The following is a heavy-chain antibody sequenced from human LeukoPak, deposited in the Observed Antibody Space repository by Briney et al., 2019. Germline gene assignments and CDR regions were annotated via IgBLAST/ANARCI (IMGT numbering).Heavy chain of an antibody. D-gene: IGHD3-3*01. CDR1: GYTFTSYG. Sequence: ASVKVSCKASGYTFTSYGISWVRQAPGQGLEWMGWISAYNGNTNYAQKLQGRVTMTTDTSTSTAYKELRSLRSDDTAVYYCASLPGTIFGVVINPGYFDYWGQGTLVTVSS. J-gene: IGHJ4*02. V-gene: IGHV1-18*01. CDR2: ISAYNGNT. CDR3: ASLPGTIFGVVINPGYFDY.